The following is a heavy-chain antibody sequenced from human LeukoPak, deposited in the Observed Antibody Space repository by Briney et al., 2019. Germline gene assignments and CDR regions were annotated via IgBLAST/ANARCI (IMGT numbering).Heavy chain of an antibody. D-gene: IGHD6-13*01. Sequence: ASVKVSCKASGGTFSSYAISWVRQAPGQGLEWMGIINPSGGSTSYAQKFQGRVTMTRDTSTSTVYMELSSLRSEDTAVYYCAREGSSSWPFWGQGTMVTVSS. CDR1: GGTFSSYA. CDR2: INPSGGST. J-gene: IGHJ3*01. CDR3: AREGSSSWPF. V-gene: IGHV1-46*01.